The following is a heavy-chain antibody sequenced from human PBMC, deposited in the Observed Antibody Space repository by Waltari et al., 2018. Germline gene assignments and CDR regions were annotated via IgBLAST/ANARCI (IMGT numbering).Heavy chain of an antibody. V-gene: IGHV4-59*08. D-gene: IGHD4-4*01. CDR1: PGSIRSFH. Sequence: QVQLQESGPGLVKPSETRSLTCTVSPGSIRSFHWSWTRLPPGKGLEWIGYIYHSGITSYNPSLKSRVTIGVDTSKTQFSLKMRSVTAADTAVYYCARTAPPYSNAAYGGWSDPWGQGTLVTVSS. CDR3: ARTAPPYSNAAYGGWSDP. CDR2: IYHSGIT. J-gene: IGHJ5*02.